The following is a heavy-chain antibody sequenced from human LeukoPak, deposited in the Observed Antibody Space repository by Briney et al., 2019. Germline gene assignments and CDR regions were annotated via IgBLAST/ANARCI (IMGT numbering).Heavy chain of an antibody. D-gene: IGHD3-22*01. CDR1: GFTFSSYG. J-gene: IGHJ4*02. CDR3: AREYYDSSGYYPIYYFDY. Sequence: PGGSLRLSCAASGFTFSSYGLSWVRQAPGKGLEWVSGISGSGGSTYYADSVKGRFTISRDTSKSTLYLQMNSLRAEDTAVYYCAREYYDSSGYYPIYYFDYWGQGTLVTVSS. CDR2: ISGSGGST. V-gene: IGHV3-23*01.